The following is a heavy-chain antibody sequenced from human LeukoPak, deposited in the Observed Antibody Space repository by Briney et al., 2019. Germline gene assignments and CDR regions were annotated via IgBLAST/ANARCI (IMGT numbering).Heavy chain of an antibody. V-gene: IGHV5-51*01. CDR3: ARHGLYYYDSSGSPFDP. Sequence: GESLKIYCKGSGYSFTSYWIGWVRQMPGKGLEWMGIIYPGDSDTRYSPSFQGQVTISADKSISTAYLQWSSLKASDTAMYYCARHGLYYYDSSGSPFDPWGQGTLVTVSS. D-gene: IGHD3-22*01. CDR2: IYPGDSDT. J-gene: IGHJ5*02. CDR1: GYSFTSYW.